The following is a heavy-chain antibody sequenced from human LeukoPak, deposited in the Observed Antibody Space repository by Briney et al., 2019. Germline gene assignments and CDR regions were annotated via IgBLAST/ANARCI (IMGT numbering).Heavy chain of an antibody. J-gene: IGHJ4*02. Sequence: ASVKVSCKASGYTFTSYGISWVRQAPGQGLEWMGWISAYKGNTNYAQKLQGRVTMTTDTSTSTAYMELRSLRSDDTAVYYCARAFENYDYVWGSYRYFDYWGQGTLVTVSS. CDR3: ARAFENYDYVWGSYRYFDY. CDR1: GYTFTSYG. V-gene: IGHV1-18*01. D-gene: IGHD3-16*02. CDR2: ISAYKGNT.